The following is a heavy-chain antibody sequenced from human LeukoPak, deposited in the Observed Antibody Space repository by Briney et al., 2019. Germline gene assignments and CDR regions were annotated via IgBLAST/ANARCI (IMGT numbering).Heavy chain of an antibody. CDR3: AKTPVDSSGYRLDY. D-gene: IGHD3-22*01. Sequence: PGGSLRLSCAASGFTFSNAWMSWVRQAPGKGLEWVGRIKSKTDGGTTDYAAPVKGRFTISRDDSKNTLYLQMNSLKTEDTAVYYCAKTPVDSSGYRLDYWGQGTLVTVSS. CDR1: GFTFSNAW. V-gene: IGHV3-15*01. CDR2: IKSKTDGGTT. J-gene: IGHJ4*02.